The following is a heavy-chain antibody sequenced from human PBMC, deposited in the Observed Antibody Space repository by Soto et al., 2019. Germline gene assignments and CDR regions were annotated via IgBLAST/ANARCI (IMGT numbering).Heavy chain of an antibody. Sequence: ASVKVSCKASGYTFTNYAVHWVRQAPGQGLEWMGWISVYSGNTKYAQKFQGRLTMTTDTSTTTAYMELRSLRSDDTAVYYCARYNGACPDYWGQGTLVTVSP. V-gene: IGHV1-18*01. CDR3: ARYNGACPDY. CDR2: ISVYSGNT. CDR1: GYTFTNYA. D-gene: IGHD1-20*01. J-gene: IGHJ4*02.